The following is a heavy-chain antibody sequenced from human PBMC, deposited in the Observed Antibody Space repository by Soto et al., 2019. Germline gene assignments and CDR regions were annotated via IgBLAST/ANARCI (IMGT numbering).Heavy chain of an antibody. J-gene: IGHJ6*03. CDR1: GFTFSSYG. Sequence: GGSLRLSCAASGFTFSSYGMHWVRQAPGKGLEWVAVISYDGSNKYYADSVKGRFTISRDNSKNTLYLQMNSLRAEDTAVYYCAKDGTRYYYYMDVWGKGTTVTVSS. D-gene: IGHD1-1*01. CDR3: AKDGTRYYYYMDV. CDR2: ISYDGSNK. V-gene: IGHV3-30*18.